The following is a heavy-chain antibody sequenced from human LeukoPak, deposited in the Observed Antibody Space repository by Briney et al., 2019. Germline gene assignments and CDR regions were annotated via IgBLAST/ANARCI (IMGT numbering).Heavy chain of an antibody. D-gene: IGHD3-22*01. CDR1: GGSISSGGYS. J-gene: IGHJ4*02. Sequence: SETLSLTCAVSGGSISSGGYSWSWIRQPPGKGLEWIGYIYHSGSTYYNPSLKSRVTISVDRSKNQFSLKLSSVTAADTAVYYCARGHYYDSSGYYQYYFDYWGQGTLVTVSS. CDR2: IYHSGST. CDR3: ARGHYYDSSGYYQYYFDY. V-gene: IGHV4-30-2*01.